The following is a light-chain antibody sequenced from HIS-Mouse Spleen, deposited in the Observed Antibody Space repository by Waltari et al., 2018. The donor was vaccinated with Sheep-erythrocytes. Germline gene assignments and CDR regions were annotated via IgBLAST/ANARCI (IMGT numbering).Light chain of an antibody. CDR1: ALPKQY. J-gene: IGLJ2*01. Sequence: SYELTQPPSVSVSPGQTARITCSGDALPKQYADGYQQKPGQAPVLVIYKDSERPSGIPERFSGSSSGTTVTLTISGVQAEDEADYYCQSADSSGTYRVFGGGTKLTVL. V-gene: IGLV3-25*03. CDR3: QSADSSGTYRV. CDR2: KDS.